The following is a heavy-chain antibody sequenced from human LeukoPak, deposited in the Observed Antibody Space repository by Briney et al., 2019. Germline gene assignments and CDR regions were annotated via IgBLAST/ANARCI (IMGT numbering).Heavy chain of an antibody. CDR2: IYYSGST. CDR1: GGSISSNSYY. D-gene: IGHD1-26*01. CDR3: ARERLGGSYYRPVDY. J-gene: IGHJ4*02. Sequence: SETLSLTCTVSGGSISSNSYYWDWIRQPPVKGLEWIGSIYYSGSTYYNPSLKSRVTISVDTSKNQFSLKLSSVSAEDTALYYCARERLGGSYYRPVDYWGRGILATVSS. V-gene: IGHV4-39*02.